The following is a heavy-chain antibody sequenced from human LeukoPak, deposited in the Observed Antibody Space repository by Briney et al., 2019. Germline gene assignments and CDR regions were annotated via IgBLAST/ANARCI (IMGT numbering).Heavy chain of an antibody. J-gene: IGHJ3*02. CDR2: ITNDGGTT. V-gene: IGHV3-64*01. CDR1: GFTFGSYA. CDR3: ARETLSANDAFDI. Sequence: PGGSLRLSCAASGFTFGSYAMHWVRQAPGKGLEYVSAITNDGGTTFYANSVKGRFTISRDNSKNTLFLQMGSLRPEDMAVYYCARETLSANDAFDIWGQGTLVTVSS.